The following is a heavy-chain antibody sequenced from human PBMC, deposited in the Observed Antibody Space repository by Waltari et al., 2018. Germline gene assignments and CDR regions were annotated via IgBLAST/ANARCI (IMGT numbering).Heavy chain of an antibody. V-gene: IGHV4-34*02. CDR2: TTDSERT. D-gene: IGHD1-1*01. J-gene: IGHJ4*02. Sequence: QVQLQQWGAGLLKPSETLSLTCAAYGGSFRGYYWSWIRQPPGKGLEWIGKTTDSERTKYNPSLKSRISISVDTSKNQFSLTVFSVTAADAAVYYCARGDGTGKYGYWGQGTRVTVSS. CDR3: ARGDGTGKYGY. CDR1: GGSFRGYY.